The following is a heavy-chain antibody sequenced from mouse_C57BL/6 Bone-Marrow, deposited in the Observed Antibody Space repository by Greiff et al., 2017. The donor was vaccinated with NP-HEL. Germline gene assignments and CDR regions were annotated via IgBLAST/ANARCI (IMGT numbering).Heavy chain of an antibody. CDR1: GYTFTSYW. J-gene: IGHJ1*03. Sequence: QVQLQQSGAELVKPGASVKLSCKASGYTFTSYWMHWVKQRPGQGLEWIGNINPSSGDTKYNQKFKDKATLTADKSSSTAYMQLSSLTSEDSAVYYWASEDYGPHRYCDVGGTGTAVTVTA. CDR2: INPSSGDT. V-gene: IGHV1-7*01. CDR3: ASEDYGPHRYCDV. D-gene: IGHD1-1*02.